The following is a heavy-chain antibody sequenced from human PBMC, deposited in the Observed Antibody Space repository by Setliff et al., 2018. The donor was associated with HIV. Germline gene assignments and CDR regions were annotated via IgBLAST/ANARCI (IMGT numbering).Heavy chain of an antibody. J-gene: IGHJ3*02. D-gene: IGHD2-8*01. CDR3: ATKVYCTNGVCLDAFDI. CDR1: GYTFTGYF. Sequence: WASVKVSCKASGYTFTGYFIHWVRQAPGQGLEWMGRIIPNSAGTNYAQKFQGRVTMTRDTSISTAYMELSRLRSDDTAVYYCATKVYCTNGVCLDAFDIWGQGTMVTVSS. CDR2: IIPNSAGT. V-gene: IGHV1-2*06.